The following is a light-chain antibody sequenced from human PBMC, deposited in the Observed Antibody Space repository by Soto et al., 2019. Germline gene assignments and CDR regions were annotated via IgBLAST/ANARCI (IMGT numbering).Light chain of an antibody. J-gene: IGKJ1*01. CDR3: QQYETYSWT. CDR2: RAS. Sequence: DIQMTQSPSTLSASVGDRVTVTCRASQSVGTWLAWYQQKPGKGPTLLIYRASRLESGVPSRFSGSGSGTEFALTISSLQPADFATYYCQQYETYSWTFGQGTKVDIK. CDR1: QSVGTW. V-gene: IGKV1-5*03.